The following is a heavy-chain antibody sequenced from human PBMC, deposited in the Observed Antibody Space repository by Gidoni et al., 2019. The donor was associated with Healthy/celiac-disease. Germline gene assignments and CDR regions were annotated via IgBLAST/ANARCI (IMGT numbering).Heavy chain of an antibody. J-gene: IGHJ4*02. CDR2: ISGRCGST. Sequence: EVQLLESGGGLVQPGGSLRLSCAASGFTFSSYAMSWVRQAPGKGLEWVSAISGRCGSTYYADSVKGRFTISRDNSKNTLYLQMNSLRAEDTAVYYCAKAGSSGWYRAYYFDYWGQGTLVTVSS. D-gene: IGHD6-19*01. V-gene: IGHV3-23*01. CDR3: AKAGSSGWYRAYYFDY. CDR1: GFTFSSYA.